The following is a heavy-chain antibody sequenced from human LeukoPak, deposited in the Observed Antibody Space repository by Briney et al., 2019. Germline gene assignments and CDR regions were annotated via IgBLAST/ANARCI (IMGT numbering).Heavy chain of an antibody. CDR1: GFTFSSYA. CDR3: ARGLTTVTSNWFDP. J-gene: IGHJ5*02. D-gene: IGHD4-17*01. Sequence: GGSLRLSCAASGFTFSSYAMHWVRQAPGKGLEWVAAISYDGSNKYYADSVKGRFTISRDNSKNTLYLQMNSLRAEDTAVYYCARGLTTVTSNWFDPWGQGTLVTVSS. V-gene: IGHV3-30*04. CDR2: ISYDGSNK.